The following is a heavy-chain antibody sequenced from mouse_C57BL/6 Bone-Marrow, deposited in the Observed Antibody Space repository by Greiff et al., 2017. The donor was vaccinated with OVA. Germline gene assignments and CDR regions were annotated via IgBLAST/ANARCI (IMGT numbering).Heavy chain of an antibody. CDR2: IDPSDSYT. D-gene: IGHD1-1*01. Sequence: QVQLQQPGAELVKPGASVKLSCKASGYTFTSYWMQWVKQRPGQGLEWIGEIDPSDSYTNYNQKFTGKATLTVDTASSTAYMQLSSLTSEDSAVYYCVSSYDFDYWGQGTTLTVSS. CDR3: VSSYDFDY. J-gene: IGHJ2*01. V-gene: IGHV1-50*01. CDR1: GYTFTSYW.